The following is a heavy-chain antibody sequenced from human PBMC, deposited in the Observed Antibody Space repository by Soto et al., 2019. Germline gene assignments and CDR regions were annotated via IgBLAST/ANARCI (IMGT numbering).Heavy chain of an antibody. V-gene: IGHV3-48*02. J-gene: IGHJ4*02. CDR3: ARTHIVVVPAAIYRRGYYFDY. CDR2: ISSSSSTI. CDR1: GFTFSSYS. Sequence: GGSLRLSCAASGFTFSSYSMNWVRQAPGKGLEWVSYISSSSSTIYYADSVKGRFTISRDNAKNSLYLQMNSLRDEDTAVYYCARTHIVVVPAAIYRRGYYFDYWGQGTLVTVSS. D-gene: IGHD2-2*02.